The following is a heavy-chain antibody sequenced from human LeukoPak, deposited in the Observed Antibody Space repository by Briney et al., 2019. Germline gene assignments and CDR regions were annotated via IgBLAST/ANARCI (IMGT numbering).Heavy chain of an antibody. CDR1: GVSISSTDFY. V-gene: IGHV4-39*01. CDR2: LHYSGRT. J-gene: IGHJ4*02. D-gene: IGHD2-2*02. Sequence: SETLSLTCTVSGVSISSTDFYWAWIRQSPGKGLEWIASLHYSGRTHYNPSLQRRVTISVDTSKNQLSLKLRSVTATDTAVYFCARHFSGYISFVIDYGGQGTLVTVSS. CDR3: ARHFSGYISFVIDY.